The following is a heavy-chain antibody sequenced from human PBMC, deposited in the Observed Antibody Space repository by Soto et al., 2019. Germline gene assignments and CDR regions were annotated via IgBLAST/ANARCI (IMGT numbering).Heavy chain of an antibody. CDR2: IWNDGRNK. V-gene: IGHV3-33*01. D-gene: IGHD1-1*01. CDR1: GFTFSSHV. CDR3: ASGVGYNWNDNSYDAFDM. Sequence: QVQLVESGGGVVQPGTSLRLSCAASGFTFSSHVMHWVRQAPGKGLQWVAVIWNDGRNKQYAGSVKGRFTISRYNSKNTLYLQMNSLRAGDTGVYYWASGVGYNWNDNSYDAFDMSGQRKMVTVS. J-gene: IGHJ3*02.